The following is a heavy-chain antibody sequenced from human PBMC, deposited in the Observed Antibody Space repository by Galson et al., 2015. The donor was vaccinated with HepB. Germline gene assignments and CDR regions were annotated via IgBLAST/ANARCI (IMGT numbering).Heavy chain of an antibody. CDR3: ARGLRFLEWVGYYMDV. Sequence: SLRLSCAASGFTFSSYNMNWVRQAPGGGLEWVSHINVISSTIYYADSVKGRFTISRDNDKKSLYLQMNSLRAEDTAVYYCARGLRFLEWVGYYMDVWGKGTTVTVSS. CDR2: INVISSTI. J-gene: IGHJ6*03. CDR1: GFTFSSYN. D-gene: IGHD3-3*01. V-gene: IGHV3-48*01.